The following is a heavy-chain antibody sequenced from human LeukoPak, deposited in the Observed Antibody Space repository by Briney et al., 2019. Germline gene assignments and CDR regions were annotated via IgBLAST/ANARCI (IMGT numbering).Heavy chain of an antibody. CDR3: ARVSSTWYGYYFDS. CDR1: GYTFTSYY. J-gene: IGHJ4*02. Sequence: ASVKVSCKASGYTFTSYYLHWVRQAPGQGLEWMGWINPRTGGTKYAQMFQDRVTMTRDTSSNTAYMELSRLTSDDMAVYFCARVSSTWYGYYFDSWGQGTLVTVSS. D-gene: IGHD2/OR15-2a*01. CDR2: INPRTGGT. V-gene: IGHV1-2*02.